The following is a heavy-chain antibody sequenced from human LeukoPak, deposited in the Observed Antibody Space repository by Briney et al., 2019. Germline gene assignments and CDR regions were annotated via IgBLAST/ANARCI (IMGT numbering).Heavy chain of an antibody. CDR3: AKGDYYDSSGYH. V-gene: IGHV3-30*18. D-gene: IGHD3-22*01. CDR2: ISYDGSNK. J-gene: IGHJ4*02. CDR1: GXTFSNYG. Sequence: PGGSLRLSCAASGXTFSNYGMHWVRQAPGKGLEWVAVISYDGSNKYYADSVKGRFTISSDNSKNTLYLQMNSLRAEDTAVYYCAKGDYYDSSGYHWGQGTLVTVSS.